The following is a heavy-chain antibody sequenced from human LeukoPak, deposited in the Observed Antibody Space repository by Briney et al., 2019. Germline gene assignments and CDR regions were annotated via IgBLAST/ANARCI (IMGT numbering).Heavy chain of an antibody. CDR2: IYSGGST. J-gene: IGHJ4*02. Sequence: GGSLRLSCAASGFTVSSNYMSWVRQAPGKGLEWVSVIYSGGSTYYADSVKGRFTISRDNSKNTLYLQMNSLRAEDTAVYYCAKDPNSRLPYFDYWGQGTLVTVSS. CDR1: GFTVSSNY. CDR3: AKDPNSRLPYFDY. V-gene: IGHV3-53*01. D-gene: IGHD2/OR15-2a*01.